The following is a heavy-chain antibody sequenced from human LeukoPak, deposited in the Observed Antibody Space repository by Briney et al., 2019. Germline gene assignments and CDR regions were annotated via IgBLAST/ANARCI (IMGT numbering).Heavy chain of an antibody. CDR3: AKAMMVTLGAFDI. Sequence: GGSLRLSCAASGFTFSSYAMSWLRQAPGKGLEWVSAISGSGGSTYYADSVKGRFTISRDNSKNTLYLQMNSLRAEDTAVYYCAKAMMVTLGAFDIWGQGTMVTVSS. D-gene: IGHD4-23*01. V-gene: IGHV3-23*01. J-gene: IGHJ3*02. CDR2: ISGSGGST. CDR1: GFTFSSYA.